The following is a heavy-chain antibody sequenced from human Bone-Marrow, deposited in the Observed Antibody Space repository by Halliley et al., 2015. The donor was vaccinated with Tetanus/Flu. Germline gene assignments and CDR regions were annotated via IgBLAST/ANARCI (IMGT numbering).Heavy chain of an antibody. J-gene: IGHJ6*02. Sequence: WITPNTGGTYFAQKFQGWVPMARDTSISTAYMELSRLKSDDTALYYCARDQPPGPGYYYALDVWGQGTTVTVSS. V-gene: IGHV1-2*04. CDR3: ARDQPPGPGYYYALDV. D-gene: IGHD3-10*01. CDR2: ITPNTGGT.